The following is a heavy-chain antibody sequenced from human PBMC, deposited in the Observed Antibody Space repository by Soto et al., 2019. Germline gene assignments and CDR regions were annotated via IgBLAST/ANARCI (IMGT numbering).Heavy chain of an antibody. V-gene: IGHV3-30-3*01. CDR3: ARPLWRNDYNWGYFDL. D-gene: IGHD4-4*01. CDR1: GFTFSSYA. CDR2: ISYDGSNK. J-gene: IGHJ2*01. Sequence: QVQLVESGGGVVQPGRSLRLSCAASGFTFSSYAMHWVRQAPGKGLEWVAVISYDGSNKYYADSVKGRFTISRDNSKNTPCLQMNSLRAEDTAVYYCARPLWRNDYNWGYFDLWGRGTLVTVSS.